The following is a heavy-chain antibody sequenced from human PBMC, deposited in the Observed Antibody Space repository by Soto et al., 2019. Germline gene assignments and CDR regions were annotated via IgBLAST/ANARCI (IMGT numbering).Heavy chain of an antibody. Sequence: ASVKFSCKVSGYTFTGYYMHWVRQAPGQGLDWMGWINSNSGGTNYAGCGKGLFTISRDNSKNTLYLQMNSLRAEDTAVYYCAKEGPRGGGATTYYYYYGMDVWGQGTTVTDSS. D-gene: IGHD1-26*01. J-gene: IGHJ6*02. V-gene: IGHV1-2*02. CDR3: AKEGPRGGGATTYYYYYGMDV. CDR2: INSNSGGT. CDR1: GYTFTGYY.